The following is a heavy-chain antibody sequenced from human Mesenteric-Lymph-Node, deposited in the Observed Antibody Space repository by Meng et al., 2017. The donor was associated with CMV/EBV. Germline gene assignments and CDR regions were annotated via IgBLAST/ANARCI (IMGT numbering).Heavy chain of an antibody. CDR1: GFTFGSYA. D-gene: IGHD6-6*01. CDR2: ISYDGSNK. V-gene: IGHV3-30*04. J-gene: IGHJ4*02. Sequence: GESLKISCAASGFTFGSYAMHWVRQAPGKGLEWVAVISYDGSNKYYADSVKGRFIISRDNSKTTLHLQMHSLRSDDTAVYYCARDRYSGSTNVDYWGQGTLVTVSS. CDR3: ARDRYSGSTNVDY.